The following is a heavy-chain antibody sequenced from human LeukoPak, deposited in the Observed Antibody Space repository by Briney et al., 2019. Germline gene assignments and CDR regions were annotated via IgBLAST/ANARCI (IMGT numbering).Heavy chain of an antibody. V-gene: IGHV1-2*02. D-gene: IGHD3-3*01. Sequence: GASVKVSCKASGYTFTGYYMHWVRQAPGQGLEWMGWINPNSGGTNYAQKFQGRVTMTRNTSISTAYMELSSLRSEDTAVYYCARSRYDFWRGEDFDYWGQGTLVAVSS. CDR1: GYTFTGYY. CDR3: ARSRYDFWRGEDFDY. CDR2: INPNSGGT. J-gene: IGHJ4*02.